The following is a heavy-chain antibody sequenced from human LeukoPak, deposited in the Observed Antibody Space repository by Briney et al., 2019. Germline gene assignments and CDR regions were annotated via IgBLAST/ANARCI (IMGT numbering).Heavy chain of an antibody. Sequence: GESLKISCKGSGYSFASYWIGWVRQMPGKGLEWMGIIYPDDSDTRYSPSFEGQVIISVDKSISTAYLQWSSLKASDTAMYYCARPPRDDSSAYYSAFDLWGQGTMVTVSS. CDR1: GYSFASYW. D-gene: IGHD3-22*01. CDR3: ARPPRDDSSAYYSAFDL. CDR2: IYPDDSDT. V-gene: IGHV5-51*01. J-gene: IGHJ3*01.